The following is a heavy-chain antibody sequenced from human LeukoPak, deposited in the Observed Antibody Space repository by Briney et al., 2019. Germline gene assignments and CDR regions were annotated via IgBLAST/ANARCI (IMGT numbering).Heavy chain of an antibody. J-gene: IGHJ4*02. CDR1: WYNFTRYY. V-gene: IGHV1-8*03. CDR2: MNPNSANT. D-gene: IGHD6-6*01. Sequence: ASVKGSRKASWYNFTRYYIHRVGQATGQRVEWVGWMNPNSANTGYAQKFQGRVTITRNTSISTTYMELSSLRFEDTAVYYCARGRERGSSSSFTDYWGQGTLVIVSS. CDR3: ARGRERGSSSSFTDY.